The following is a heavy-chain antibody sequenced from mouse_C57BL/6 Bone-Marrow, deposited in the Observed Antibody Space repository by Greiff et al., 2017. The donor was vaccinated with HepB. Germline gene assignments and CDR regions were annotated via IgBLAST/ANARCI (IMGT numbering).Heavy chain of an antibody. Sequence: VKLLESGAELARPGASVKLSCKASGYTFTSYGISWVKQRTGQGLEWIGEIYPRSGNTYYNEKFKGKATLTADKSSSTAYMELRSLTSEDSAVYFCARRLGPWFAYWGQGTLVTVSA. CDR1: GYTFTSYG. V-gene: IGHV1-81*01. D-gene: IGHD2-10*02. J-gene: IGHJ3*01. CDR3: ARRLGPWFAY. CDR2: IYPRSGNT.